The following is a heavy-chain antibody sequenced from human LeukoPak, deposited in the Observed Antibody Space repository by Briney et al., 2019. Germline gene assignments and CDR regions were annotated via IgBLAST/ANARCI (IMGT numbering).Heavy chain of an antibody. CDR1: GFTFRSYA. J-gene: IGHJ4*02. D-gene: IGHD4-23*01. CDR2: ISGSGGST. CDR3: AKGKYGGNSGALVDY. V-gene: IGHV3-23*01. Sequence: HPGGSLRLSCAASGFTFRSYAMSWVRQAPGKGLEWVSAISGSGGSTYYADSVKGRFTISRDNSKNPLYLQMNSLRAEDTAVYYCAKGKYGGNSGALVDYWGQGTLVTVSS.